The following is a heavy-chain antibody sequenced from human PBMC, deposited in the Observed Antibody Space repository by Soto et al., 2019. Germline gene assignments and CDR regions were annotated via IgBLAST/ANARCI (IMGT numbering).Heavy chain of an antibody. D-gene: IGHD3-22*01. CDR2: MNPNSGNT. V-gene: IGHV1-8*01. CDR3: ARGDDSSGYYREYYYYGMDV. J-gene: IGHJ6*02. CDR1: GYTFTSYD. Sequence: QVQLVQSGAEVKKPGASVKVSCKASGYTFTSYDINWVRQATGQGLEWMGWMNPNSGNTGYAQKFQGRVTMTRNTSISTAYMELSSLRSEDTAVYYCARGDDSSGYYREYYYYGMDVWSQGTTVTVSS.